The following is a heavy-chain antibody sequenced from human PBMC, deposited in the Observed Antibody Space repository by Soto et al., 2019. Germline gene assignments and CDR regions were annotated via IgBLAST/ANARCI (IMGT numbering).Heavy chain of an antibody. J-gene: IGHJ4*02. D-gene: IGHD2-15*01. CDR2: NSSGGST. V-gene: IGHV3-23*01. Sequence: GGPLRPPCAASGCNFTSYAMGWVRQAPGKAPEWGSANSSGGSTYYEDSVRGRVTISRDNSYVTLSLQMDWLRAEDSGVCYCAKRRGAGGHFDFWGQGALVTVSS. CDR3: AKRRGAGGHFDF. CDR1: GCNFTSYA.